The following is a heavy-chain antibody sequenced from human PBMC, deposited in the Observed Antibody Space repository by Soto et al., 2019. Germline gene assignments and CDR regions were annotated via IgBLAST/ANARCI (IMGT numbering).Heavy chain of an antibody. CDR3: ASFSRGTWSGFTAD. Sequence: QVQLVQSGAEVKRPGSSVKVSCKASGGTLTFSSLSWVRQAPGQGLEWMGGIIPDSASPNYAQEFQGRVTITVDESARTAPMELSSLRSNDTAVYYCASFSRGTWSGFTADWGQGTLVTVSS. V-gene: IGHV1-69*12. CDR1: GGTLTFSS. J-gene: IGHJ4*02. D-gene: IGHD3-3*01. CDR2: IIPDSASP.